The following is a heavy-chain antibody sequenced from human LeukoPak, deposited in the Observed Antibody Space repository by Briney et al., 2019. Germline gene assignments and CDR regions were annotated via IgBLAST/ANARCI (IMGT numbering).Heavy chain of an antibody. D-gene: IGHD3-10*01. J-gene: IGHJ4*02. CDR1: GGSFSGYY. V-gene: IGHV4-34*01. CDR3: ARVSLVRGVGY. CDR2: INHSGST. Sequence: SETLSLTCAVYGGSFSGYYWSWIRQPPGKGLEWIGEINHSGSTNYNPSLKSRVTISVDTSKNQFSLKLSSVTAADTAVYYCARVSLVRGVGYWGQGTLVTVAS.